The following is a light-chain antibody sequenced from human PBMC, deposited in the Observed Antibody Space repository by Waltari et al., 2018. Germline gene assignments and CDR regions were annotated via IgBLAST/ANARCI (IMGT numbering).Light chain of an antibody. V-gene: IGLV2-8*01. CDR2: EVN. CDR1: SRDIGGYHY. CDR3: SSYAGSNTVI. J-gene: IGLJ2*01. Sequence: QSALTQPPSASGSPGQSVTISCTGTSRDIGGYHYVSWSQQHPGKAPKLLLYEVNKRPSGVRDRFSGSKSGNTASLTVYELQPGDEAEYFCSSYAGSNTVIFGGGTKLTVL.